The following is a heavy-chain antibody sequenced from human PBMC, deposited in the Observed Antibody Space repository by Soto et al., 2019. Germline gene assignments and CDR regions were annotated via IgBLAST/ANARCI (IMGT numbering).Heavy chain of an antibody. V-gene: IGHV3-7*01. CDR3: ARGQSPNDATTGDY. D-gene: IGHD4-4*01. J-gene: IGHJ4*02. Sequence: GGSLRLSCAASGFTFSSYWMSWVRQAPGKGLEWVANIKQDGSEKYYVDSVKGRFTISRDNAKNSLYLQMNSLRAEDTAVYYCARGQSPNDATTGDYWGQGTLVTVSS. CDR2: IKQDGSEK. CDR1: GFTFSSYW.